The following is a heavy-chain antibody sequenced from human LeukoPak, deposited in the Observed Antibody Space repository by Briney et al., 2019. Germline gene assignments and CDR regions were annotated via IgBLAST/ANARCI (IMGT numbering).Heavy chain of an antibody. J-gene: IGHJ4*02. D-gene: IGHD1-20*01. CDR1: GYTFTDYY. CDR2: TNPNSGGT. V-gene: IGHV1-2*02. CDR3: AREHRALITGSYGGFDY. Sequence: ASVKVSCKASGYTFTDYYTHWVRQAPGQGLEWMGWTNPNSGGTNYAQKFQGRVTMTRDTSTSTAYMELSRLRSDDTAVYYCAREHRALITGSYGGFDYWGQGTLVTVSS.